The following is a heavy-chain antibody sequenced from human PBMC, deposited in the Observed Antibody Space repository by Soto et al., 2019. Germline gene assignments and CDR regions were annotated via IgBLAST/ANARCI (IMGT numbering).Heavy chain of an antibody. Sequence: EVQLVESGGGLVQPGGSLRLSCAASGIPVSSHYMTWVRQAPGKGLEWVSVLHSGGDTYYANSVKGRFTISRHDSTNTLFLQMNSLTAEDTAVYYCARDGPYYYASRMDVWGQGTTVTVSS. CDR1: GIPVSSHY. V-gene: IGHV3-53*04. CDR2: LHSGGDT. CDR3: ARDGPYYYASRMDV. J-gene: IGHJ6*02. D-gene: IGHD3-10*01.